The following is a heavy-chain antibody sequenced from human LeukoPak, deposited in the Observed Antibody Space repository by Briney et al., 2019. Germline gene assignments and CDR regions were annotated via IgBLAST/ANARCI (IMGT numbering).Heavy chain of an antibody. D-gene: IGHD7-27*01. CDR1: GFTFSDYW. CDR2: INSDESST. J-gene: IGHJ6*04. Sequence: GGSLRLSCAASGFTFSDYWMHWVRQAPGKGLVWVSRINSDESSTTYADSVKGRFTISRDNAKNTLYLKVNSLRPEDTAVYYCARCFWGSSYYGMDVWGKGTTVTVSS. CDR3: ARCFWGSSYYGMDV. V-gene: IGHV3-74*01.